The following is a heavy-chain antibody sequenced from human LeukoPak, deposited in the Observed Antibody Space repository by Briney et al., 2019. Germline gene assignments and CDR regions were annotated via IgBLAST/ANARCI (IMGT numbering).Heavy chain of an antibody. Sequence: GASVKVSCKASGYTFTRYYMHLVRQAPGQGLEWMGWINPNSGGTNYAQKFQGWVTMTRDTSISTAYMELSRLRSDDTAVYYCARDSGYCSSTSCRPYGMDVWGQGTTVTVSS. V-gene: IGHV1-2*04. J-gene: IGHJ6*02. CDR1: GYTFTRYY. CDR3: ARDSGYCSSTSCRPYGMDV. CDR2: INPNSGGT. D-gene: IGHD2-2*01.